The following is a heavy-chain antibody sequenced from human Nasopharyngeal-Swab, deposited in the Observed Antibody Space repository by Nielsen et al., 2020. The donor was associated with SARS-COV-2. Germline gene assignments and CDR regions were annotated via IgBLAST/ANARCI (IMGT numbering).Heavy chain of an antibody. CDR3: ARGPRYCSGGSCYQVFYYYMDV. CDR2: IYYSGST. V-gene: IGHV4-59*12. J-gene: IGHJ6*03. D-gene: IGHD2-15*01. CDR1: GGSISNSY. Sequence: SETLSLTCTVSGGSISNSYWSWIRQPPGKGLEWIGYIYYSGSTNYNPSLKGRVTISVDTSKNKFSLKLSSVTAADTAVYYCARGPRYCSGGSCYQVFYYYMDVWGKGTTVTVSS.